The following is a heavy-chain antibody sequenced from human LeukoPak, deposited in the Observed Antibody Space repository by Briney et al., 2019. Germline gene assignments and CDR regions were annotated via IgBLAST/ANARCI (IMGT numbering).Heavy chain of an antibody. V-gene: IGHV3-21*01. Sequence: PGGSLRLSCAASGFTFSGYSMNWVRQAPGKGLEWVSSISSSSSYIYYADSVKGRFTISRDNAKNSLYLQMDSLRAEDTAVYYCARGVVRYFDYWGQGALVTVSS. CDR3: ARGVVRYFDY. J-gene: IGHJ4*02. CDR1: GFTFSGYS. D-gene: IGHD3-9*01. CDR2: ISSSSSYI.